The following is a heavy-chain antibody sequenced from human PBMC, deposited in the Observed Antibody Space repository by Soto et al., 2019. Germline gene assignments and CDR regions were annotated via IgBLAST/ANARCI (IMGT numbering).Heavy chain of an antibody. CDR2: INTDGSTT. CDR3: VRLRRGDGYTFGY. J-gene: IGHJ4*02. CDR1: GFTLSNYW. Sequence: EVQLVESGGVSVQPGGSLRLSCTASGFTLSNYWMHWVRQAPGKGLVWVSRINTDGSTTTYADYVKGRFTISRDNAKNTLYLQMNSLRDEDTAVYYCVRLRRGDGYTFGYWGQGTLVTVSS. V-gene: IGHV3-74*01. D-gene: IGHD5-12*01.